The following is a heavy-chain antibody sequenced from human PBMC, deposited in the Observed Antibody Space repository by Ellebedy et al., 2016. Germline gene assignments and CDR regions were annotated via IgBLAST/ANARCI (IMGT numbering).Heavy chain of an antibody. Sequence: GESLKISXAASGFTFSSYGMHWVRQAPGKGLEWVAVIWYDGSNKYYADSVKGRFTISRDNSKNTLYLQMNSLRAEDTAVYYCARSGRGLTTYGSGWVDYWGQGTLVTVSS. J-gene: IGHJ4*02. CDR3: ARSGRGLTTYGSGWVDY. V-gene: IGHV3-33*01. D-gene: IGHD3-10*01. CDR1: GFTFSSYG. CDR2: IWYDGSNK.